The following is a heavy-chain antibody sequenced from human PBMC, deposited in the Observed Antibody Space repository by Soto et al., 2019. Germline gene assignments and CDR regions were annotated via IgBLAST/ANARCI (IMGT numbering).Heavy chain of an antibody. Sequence: SATLSLPSSPAPNSLTRNVCFWPFLRHPKVQPLAWIGSIYYSGTTYYNPSLKSRVSISVDRSKNQFSLKLSSVTAADTAVYYCARHHFYGTGGSCYLQAYHYDGLDVWGQGTTVT. CDR3: ARHHFYGTGGSCYLQAYHYDGLDV. CDR1: PNSLTRNVCF. CDR2: IYYSGTT. J-gene: IGHJ6*02. V-gene: IGHV4-39*01. D-gene: IGHD2-15*01.